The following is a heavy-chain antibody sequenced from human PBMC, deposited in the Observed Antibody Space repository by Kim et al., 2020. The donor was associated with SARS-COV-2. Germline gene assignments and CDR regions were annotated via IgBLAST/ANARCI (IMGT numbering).Heavy chain of an antibody. Sequence: GGSLRLSCAASGFTFSSYWMSWVRQAPGKGLEWVTNIKQDGSEKYYVDSVKGRFTISRDNAKNSLYLQMNSLRAEDTAVYYCARDQRQSTLSYGDYFLYYYYGMDVWGQGTTVTVSS. CDR1: GFTFSSYW. CDR3: ARDQRQSTLSYGDYFLYYYYGMDV. V-gene: IGHV3-7*01. D-gene: IGHD4-17*01. CDR2: IKQDGSEK. J-gene: IGHJ6*02.